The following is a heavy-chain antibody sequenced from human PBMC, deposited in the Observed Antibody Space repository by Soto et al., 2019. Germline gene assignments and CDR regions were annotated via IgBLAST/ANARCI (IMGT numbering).Heavy chain of an antibody. CDR3: VRQGIGYLHGLVDV. Sequence: QVQLQQSGPGLVKPSETLSLTCTVSSGPSSSHNWGWIRQPPGRGLEWIGYVYDTGDTSYNPSLRSRVTISADTTTNHISLTLTSVTAEDTAVYYCVRQGIGYLHGLVDVWGQGTTVSVSS. CDR1: SGPSSSHN. V-gene: IGHV4-59*08. J-gene: IGHJ6*02. CDR2: VYDTGDT. D-gene: IGHD1-1*01.